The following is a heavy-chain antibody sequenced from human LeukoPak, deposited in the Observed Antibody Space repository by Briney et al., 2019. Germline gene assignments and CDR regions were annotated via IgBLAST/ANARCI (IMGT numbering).Heavy chain of an antibody. CDR1: GFTLSTSW. CDR3: AKDLWGVAAD. CDR2: INSDGSRT. D-gene: IGHD2-15*01. V-gene: IGHV3-74*01. Sequence: GGSLTLSCAASGFTLSTSWMYWVRQSPGERLVCLSRINSDGSRTTSAGSVRGRFAISRENAKNTISLQMNSRRGEDTAVYYCAKDLWGVAADWGPGSVVTVSS. J-gene: IGHJ4*02.